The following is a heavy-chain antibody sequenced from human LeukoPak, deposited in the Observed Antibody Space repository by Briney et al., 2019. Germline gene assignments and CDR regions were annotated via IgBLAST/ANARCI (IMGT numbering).Heavy chain of an antibody. D-gene: IGHD6-13*01. CDR2: IRYDGSNK. CDR1: GFTFSSYG. Sequence: GGSLRLSCAASGFTFSSYGMHWVRQAPGKGLEWVAFIRYDGSNKYYADSVKGRFTISRDNSKNTLYLQMNSLRAEDTAVYYCSLQLVLVFDHWGQGTLVTVSS. J-gene: IGHJ4*02. CDR3: SLQLVLVFDH. V-gene: IGHV3-30*02.